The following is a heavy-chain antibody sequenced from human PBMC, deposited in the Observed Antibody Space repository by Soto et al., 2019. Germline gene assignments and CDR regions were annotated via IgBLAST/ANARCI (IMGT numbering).Heavy chain of an antibody. V-gene: IGHV3-23*01. J-gene: IGHJ2*01. CDR1: GFTFSSYA. CDR2: FSGSVGTTYYAST. Sequence: EVQLLESGGGFVQPGGSLRLSCAASGFTFSSYAMSWVRQAPGKGLEWVSTFSGSVGTTYYASTYYADSVKGRFTISRDNSKNTMYLQMNSLRAEDTAVYYCAKGGVAGTVWYFDLWGRGTLVTVSS. D-gene: IGHD6-19*01. CDR3: AKGGVAGTVWYFDL.